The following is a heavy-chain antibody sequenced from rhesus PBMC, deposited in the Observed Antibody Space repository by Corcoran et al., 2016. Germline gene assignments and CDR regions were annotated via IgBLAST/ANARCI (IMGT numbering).Heavy chain of an antibody. D-gene: IGHD6-13*01. Sequence: QVQLVQSGAEVKKPGASVKLSCKASGYTFTSYLINWGRQPPEQVLDWMGWINPSNGNTGYAQKFQGRVTMTRDTSTSTAYMELNSLRSEDTAVYYCARGSSWSEHWGQGVLVTVSS. CDR3: ARGSSWSEH. V-gene: IGHV1S9*01. CDR2: INPSNGNT. J-gene: IGHJ4*01. CDR1: GYTFTSYL.